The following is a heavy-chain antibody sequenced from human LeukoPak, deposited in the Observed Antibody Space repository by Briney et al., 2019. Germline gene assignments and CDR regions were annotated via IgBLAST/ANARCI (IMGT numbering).Heavy chain of an antibody. J-gene: IGHJ4*02. CDR3: GSGKRRRSWRTRYYFDY. CDR2: IYTSGST. V-gene: IGHV4-4*07. CDR1: GGSISRYY. D-gene: IGHD3-16*02. Sequence: PSETLSLTCTVSGGSISRYYWGWIRQPAGKGLEWIGRIYTSGSTNYNPSLKSRVSISVDTSKNQFSLKLSSVTAADTPVYYCGSGKRRRSWRTRYYFDYWGQGTMVTVSS.